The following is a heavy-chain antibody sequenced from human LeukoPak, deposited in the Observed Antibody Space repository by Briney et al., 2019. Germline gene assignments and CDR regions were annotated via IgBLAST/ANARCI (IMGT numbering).Heavy chain of an antibody. CDR3: ARAEGSGSGAYTLDY. J-gene: IGHJ4*02. CDR1: AGSTINYF. D-gene: IGHD3-10*01. CDR2: IYSSGTT. Sequence: SETLSLTCTVYAGSTINYFRSWIRQPAGKGLEWIGHIYSSGTTHYNPSLNNRVTISLDASTSLFSLHLNSVTTADEAAYFYARAEGSGSGAYTLDYWGQGILVTVSS. V-gene: IGHV4-4*07.